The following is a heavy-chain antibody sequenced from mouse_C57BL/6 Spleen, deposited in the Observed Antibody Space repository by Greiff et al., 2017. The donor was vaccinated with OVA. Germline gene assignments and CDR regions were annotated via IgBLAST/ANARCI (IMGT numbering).Heavy chain of an antibody. D-gene: IGHD2-5*01. J-gene: IGHJ3*01. CDR1: GYAFSSYW. CDR3: ARGHYSNYEIAY. V-gene: IGHV1-80*01. CDR2: IYPGDGDT. Sequence: QVQLQQSGAELVKPGASVKISCKASGYAFSSYWMNWVKQRPGKGLAWIGQIYPGDGDTNDNGKFKGKATLTADKSSSTAYMQLSSLTSEDSAVYFCARGHYSNYEIAYWGQGTLVTVSA.